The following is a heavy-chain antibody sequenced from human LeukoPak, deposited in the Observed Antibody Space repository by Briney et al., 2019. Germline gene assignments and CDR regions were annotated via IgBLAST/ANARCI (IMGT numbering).Heavy chain of an antibody. Sequence: GGSLRLSCAASGFTFSRYSINWVRQAPGKGLEWVSSISSGSSYIYYADSVKGRFTISRDNAKNSLYLQMNSLRAEDTAVYYCAGVDAAMPDAFDIWGQGTTVTVSS. CDR3: AGVDAAMPDAFDI. V-gene: IGHV3-21*01. J-gene: IGHJ3*02. CDR2: ISSGSSYI. D-gene: IGHD5-18*01. CDR1: GFTFSRYS.